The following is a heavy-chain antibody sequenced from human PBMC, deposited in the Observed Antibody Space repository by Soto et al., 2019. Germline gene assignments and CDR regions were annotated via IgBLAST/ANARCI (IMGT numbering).Heavy chain of an antibody. CDR1: GGSISSGGYY. J-gene: IGHJ6*02. V-gene: IGHV4-31*03. CDR2: IYYSGTA. CDR3: ARGFSGSRPGDYYYYVMDA. Sequence: QVQLQESGPGLVKPSQTLSLTCSVSGGSISSGGYYWSWIRQHPGKGLEWFGYIYYSGTAYYNPSLKSRATISVDTSKSQFSLKLSSVTAADTAVYYCARGFSGSRPGDYYYYVMDAWGQGTTVTVSS. D-gene: IGHD3-10*01.